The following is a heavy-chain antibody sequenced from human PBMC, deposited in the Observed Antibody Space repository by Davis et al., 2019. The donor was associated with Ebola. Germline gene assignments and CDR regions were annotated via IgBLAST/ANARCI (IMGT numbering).Heavy chain of an antibody. CDR3: ARGWAYASDY. D-gene: IGHD3-16*01. V-gene: IGHV1-3*04. Sequence: ASVKVSCKASGYTFTSNHIHWLRQVPGRRLEWMGWVHTGNGDTKYSETFQDRVIITRDTAANTVYMDLSSLKYEDTAVYHCARGWAYASDYWGQGSPVTVSS. J-gene: IGHJ4*02. CDR1: GYTFTSNH. CDR2: VHTGNGDT.